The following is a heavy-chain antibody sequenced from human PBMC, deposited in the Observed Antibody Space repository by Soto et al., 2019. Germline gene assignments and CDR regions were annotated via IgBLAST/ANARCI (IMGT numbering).Heavy chain of an antibody. CDR2: IYSGGRI. D-gene: IGHD6-13*01. Sequence: SDTQSLAWTVCGGAISSFYWSWTGQTSGMGLEWTVSIYSGGRINYNPSLKSRVTMSVDTSKNQFSLRLSSVTAADTAMYYCARGSSRWDYWGQGTLVTVSS. J-gene: IGHJ4*02. CDR3: ARGSSRWDY. CDR1: GGAISSFY. V-gene: IGHV4-4*07.